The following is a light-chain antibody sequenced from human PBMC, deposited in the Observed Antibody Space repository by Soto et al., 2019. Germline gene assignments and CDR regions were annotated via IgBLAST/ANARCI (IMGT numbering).Light chain of an antibody. J-gene: IGKJ4*01. CDR3: QQYYDWGLS. Sequence: VMTQSPATLSVSPGEGVTLFCSASQNVVTNVAWYQEKPAQAPRLLIYDSSTRAPGIADTFSGSGSGTQFSLTISSLESADFAVYYCQQYYDWGLSFGGGTKVEVK. CDR1: QNVVTN. CDR2: DSS. V-gene: IGKV3D-15*01.